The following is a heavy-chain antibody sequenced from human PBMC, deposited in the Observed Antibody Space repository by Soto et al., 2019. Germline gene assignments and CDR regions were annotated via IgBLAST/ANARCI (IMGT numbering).Heavy chain of an antibody. Sequence: EVQLVESGGGLVQPGGSLRLSCAASGFTFSSYWMSWFRQAPGKGLEWVANIKPDGSEKYYVDSVRGRFTISRDNVENSLNLQMNSLRAEDAALYYCARDEARPLGYWGQGTLVTVSS. V-gene: IGHV3-7*01. CDR1: GFTFSSYW. CDR2: IKPDGSEK. CDR3: ARDEARPLGY. J-gene: IGHJ4*02. D-gene: IGHD6-6*01.